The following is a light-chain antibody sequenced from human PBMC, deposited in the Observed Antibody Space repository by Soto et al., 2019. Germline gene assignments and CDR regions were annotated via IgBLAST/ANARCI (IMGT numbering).Light chain of an antibody. CDR3: QQSYSTPIT. Sequence: DIQMTQSPSSLSASVGDRVTITCRASQSTSTYLNWYQVKPGKAPKLLIYAASTLQSGVPSRFSGGGSGTDFTLTISSLQPEDFATYYCQQSYSTPITFGQGTRLEIK. CDR2: AAS. CDR1: QSTSTY. V-gene: IGKV1-39*01. J-gene: IGKJ5*01.